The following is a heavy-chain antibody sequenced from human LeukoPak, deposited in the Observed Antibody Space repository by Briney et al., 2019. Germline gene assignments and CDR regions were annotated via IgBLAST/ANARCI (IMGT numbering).Heavy chain of an antibody. CDR1: GFTFSSYA. CDR2: ISGSGGST. D-gene: IGHD3-22*01. Sequence: GGSLRLSCAASGFTFSSYAMSWVRQATGKGLEWVSAISGSGGSTYYADSVKGRFTISRDNSKNTLYLQMNSLRAEDTAVYYCAKVSGDYYDSSGYYLEAFDIWGQGTMVTVSS. V-gene: IGHV3-23*01. CDR3: AKVSGDYYDSSGYYLEAFDI. J-gene: IGHJ3*02.